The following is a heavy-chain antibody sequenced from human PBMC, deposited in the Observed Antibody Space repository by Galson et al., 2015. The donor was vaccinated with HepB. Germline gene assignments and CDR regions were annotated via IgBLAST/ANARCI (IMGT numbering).Heavy chain of an antibody. J-gene: IGHJ3*02. D-gene: IGHD5-24*01. V-gene: IGHV1-46*04. CDR2: INPSGGST. CDR1: GYTFTSYY. Sequence: SVKVSCKASGYTFTSYYMHWVRQAPGQGLEWMGIINPSGGSTSYAQKLQGRVTMTRDTSTSTVYMELSSLRSEDTAVYYCARELMATITAGAFDIWGQGTMVTVSS. CDR3: ARELMATITAGAFDI.